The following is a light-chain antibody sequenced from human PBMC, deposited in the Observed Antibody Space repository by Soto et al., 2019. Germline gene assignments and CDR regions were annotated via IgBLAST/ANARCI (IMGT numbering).Light chain of an antibody. CDR2: GAS. CDR1: QSVSSNY. V-gene: IGKV3-20*01. J-gene: IGKJ1*01. Sequence: ENVLTQSPGTLSLSPVERATLSCRASQSVSSNYLAWYQQKPGQAPRLLVYGASSRATGIPDRFSGSGSGTDFTLTISRLEPEDFAVYYCQQYGSSRWTFGQGTKVDIK. CDR3: QQYGSSRWT.